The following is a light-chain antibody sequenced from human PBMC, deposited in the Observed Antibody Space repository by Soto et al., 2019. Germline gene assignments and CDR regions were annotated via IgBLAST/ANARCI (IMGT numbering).Light chain of an antibody. CDR1: QSVSNY. Sequence: EIVLTQSQATLSLSPGERATLSCKASQSVSNYLAWYQQKPGQAPRLLIYDTSKRAPDIPDRFSGSGSGTDFTLTLSRLEPEDFAVYYCQQYGGSVQTFGQGTKVDI. CDR2: DTS. V-gene: IGKV3-20*01. CDR3: QQYGGSVQT. J-gene: IGKJ1*01.